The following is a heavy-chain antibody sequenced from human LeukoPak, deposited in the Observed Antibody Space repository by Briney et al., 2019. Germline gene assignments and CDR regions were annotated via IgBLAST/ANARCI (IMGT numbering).Heavy chain of an antibody. D-gene: IGHD2-15*01. CDR1: GFTFSSYC. Sequence: PGGSLRLPCAASGFTFSSYCMNWVRPAPGKGLEWVSSINSSSSYIYYADSVKGRFTISRDNAKNSLYLQMNSLRAEDAAVYYCARDPYCSGGSCYPPPDYWGQGTLVTVSS. V-gene: IGHV3-21*01. CDR3: ARDPYCSGGSCYPPPDY. CDR2: INSSSSYI. J-gene: IGHJ4*02.